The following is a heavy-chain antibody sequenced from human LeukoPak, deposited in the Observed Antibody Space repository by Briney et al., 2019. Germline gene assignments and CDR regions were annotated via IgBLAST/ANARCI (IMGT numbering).Heavy chain of an antibody. Sequence: GKSLQIYCKGSGYRFTNYLIGWVRPMPGKGLEWMGIIYPCDSDTIHSPSFQGQVTISADKSISTAHLQWSSLKASDTAMFYCVRGGATGLAFDFWGQGTLVTVTS. D-gene: IGHD3-10*01. J-gene: IGHJ4*02. V-gene: IGHV5-51*01. CDR3: VRGGATGLAFDF. CDR2: IYPCDSDT. CDR1: GYRFTNYL.